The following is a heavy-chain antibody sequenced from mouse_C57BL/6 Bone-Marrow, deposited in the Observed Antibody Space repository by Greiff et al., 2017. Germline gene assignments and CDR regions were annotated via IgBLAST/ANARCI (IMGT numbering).Heavy chain of an antibody. Sequence: QVQLKQPGAELVKPGASVKVSCKASGYTFTSYWMHWVKQRPGQGLEWIGRIHPSDSDTNYNQKFKGKATLTVDKSSSTAYMQLSSLTSEDSAVYYCAIHYGKPNYFDYWGQGTTLTVSS. V-gene: IGHV1-74*01. CDR1: GYTFTSYW. J-gene: IGHJ2*01. D-gene: IGHD2-1*01. CDR2: IHPSDSDT. CDR3: AIHYGKPNYFDY.